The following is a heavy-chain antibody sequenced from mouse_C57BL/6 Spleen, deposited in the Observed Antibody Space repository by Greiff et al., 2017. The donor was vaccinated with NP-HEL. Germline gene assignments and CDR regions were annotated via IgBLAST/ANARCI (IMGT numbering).Heavy chain of an antibody. J-gene: IGHJ1*03. D-gene: IGHD5-5*01. CDR3: ARGGLPRGYFDV. Sequence: EVKLVESGGGLVKPGGSLKLSCAASGFTFSSYAMSWVRQTPEKRLEWVATISAGGSYTYYPDNVKGRFTISRDNAKNNLYLQMSHLKSEDTAMYYCARGGLPRGYFDVWGTGTTVTVSS. CDR2: ISAGGSYT. V-gene: IGHV5-4*03. CDR1: GFTFSSYA.